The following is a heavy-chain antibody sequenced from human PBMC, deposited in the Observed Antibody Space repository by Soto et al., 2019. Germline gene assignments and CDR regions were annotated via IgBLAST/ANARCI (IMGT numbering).Heavy chain of an antibody. D-gene: IGHD3-22*01. J-gene: IGHJ3*02. CDR3: ARNYDSTAGGAFDI. CDR2: IYSDGST. V-gene: IGHV3-53*01. CDR1: GFTVSSNY. Sequence: EVQLVESGGGLIQPGGSLRLSCAASGFTVSSNYMNWVRQAPGKGLEWVSVIYSDGSTYYADSVKGRFTISRDNSKNTLYLQMNSLRAEDMAVYYCARNYDSTAGGAFDIWGQGTMVTVSS.